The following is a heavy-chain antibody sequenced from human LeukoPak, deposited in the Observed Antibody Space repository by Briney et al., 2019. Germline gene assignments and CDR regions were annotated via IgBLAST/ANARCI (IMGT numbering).Heavy chain of an antibody. V-gene: IGHV1-18*01. CDR3: ARSALLWFGELDSFDY. CDR1: GYTFTSYG. Sequence: ASVKVSCKASGYTFTSYGISWVRQAPGQGLEWMGWISAYNGNTNYAQKLQGRVTMTTDTSTSTAYMELRSLRSDDTAVYYCARSALLWFGELDSFDYWGQGTLVTVSS. J-gene: IGHJ4*02. D-gene: IGHD3-10*01. CDR2: ISAYNGNT.